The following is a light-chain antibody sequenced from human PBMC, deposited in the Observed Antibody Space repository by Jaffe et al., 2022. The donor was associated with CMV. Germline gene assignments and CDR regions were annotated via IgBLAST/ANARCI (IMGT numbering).Light chain of an antibody. Sequence: DIRMTQSPSSVSASVGDRVTITCRASQDISSYLAWYQQRPGKAPKLLIYDVSRLQSGVPSRFSGSGSGTDFSLTISSLQPEDFATYYCQQANSFSQGLTFGGGTKVEIE. J-gene: IGKJ4*01. V-gene: IGKV1D-12*01. CDR1: QDISSY. CDR2: DVS. CDR3: QQANSFSQGLT.